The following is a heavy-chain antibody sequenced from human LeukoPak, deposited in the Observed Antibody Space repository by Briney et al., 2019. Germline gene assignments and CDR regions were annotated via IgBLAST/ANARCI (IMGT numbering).Heavy chain of an antibody. J-gene: IGHJ3*02. CDR1: GFTFSSHA. Sequence: GGSLRLSCAASGFTFSSHAMSWVRQAPGKGLEWVSAISGSGGSTYYADSVKGRFTISRENYKNTLYLQMNSLRAEDTAVYYCAKERRRTATSNAFDIWGQGTMVTVSS. V-gene: IGHV3-23*01. CDR2: ISGSGGST. CDR3: AKERRRTATSNAFDI. D-gene: IGHD2-21*02.